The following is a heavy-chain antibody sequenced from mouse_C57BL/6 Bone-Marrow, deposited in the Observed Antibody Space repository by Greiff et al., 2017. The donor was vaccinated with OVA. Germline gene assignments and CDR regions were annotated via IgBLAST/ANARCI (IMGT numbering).Heavy chain of an antibody. J-gene: IGHJ4*01. CDR3: ASSLYYGSSDYAMDY. CDR1: GFTFSSYG. V-gene: IGHV5-6*01. CDR2: ISSGGSYT. D-gene: IGHD1-1*01. Sequence: EVQVVESGGDLVKPGGSLKLSCAASGFTFSSYGMSWVRQTPDKRLEWVATISSGGSYTYYPDSVKGRFTISRDNAKNTLYLQMSSLKSEDTAMYYCASSLYYGSSDYAMDYWGQGTLVTVSS.